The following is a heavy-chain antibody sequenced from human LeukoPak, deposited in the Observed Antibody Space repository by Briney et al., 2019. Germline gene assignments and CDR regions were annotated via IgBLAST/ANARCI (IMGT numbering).Heavy chain of an antibody. J-gene: IGHJ4*02. CDR3: ATDGGGYCSSTSCYLR. V-gene: IGHV1-24*01. CDR1: GYTLTELS. D-gene: IGHD2-2*01. CDR2: FDPEDGET. Sequence: ASVKVSCKVSGYTLTELSMHWVRQAPGKGLEWMGGFDPEDGETIYAQKFQGRVTMTEDTSTDTAYMELSSLRSEDTAVHYCATDGGGYCSSTSCYLRWGQGTLVTVSS.